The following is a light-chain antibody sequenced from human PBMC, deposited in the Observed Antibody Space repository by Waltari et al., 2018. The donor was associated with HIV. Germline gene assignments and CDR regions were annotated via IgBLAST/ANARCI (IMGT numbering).Light chain of an antibody. CDR3: SSYTTRSTRI. V-gene: IGLV2-14*01. CDR1: RNDIGAYNY. J-gene: IGLJ2*01. Sequence: QSALTQPASVSGSPGQSITISCSGSRNDIGAYNYVSWYQQFPGKAPKLLIYEVSERASGVSDRFSGSKPADTASLTISGLQTEDEADYYCSSYTTRSTRIFGGGTKVTVL. CDR2: EVS.